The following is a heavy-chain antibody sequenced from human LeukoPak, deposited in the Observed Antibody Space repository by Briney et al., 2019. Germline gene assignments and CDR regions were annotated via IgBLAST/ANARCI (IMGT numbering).Heavy chain of an antibody. V-gene: IGHV4-59*12. Sequence: PSETLSLTCTVSGGSISSYYWSWIRQPPGKGLEWIGYIYYSGSTNYNPSLKSRVTISVDMSKNQFSLKLNSVTAADTAVYYCARDLVAFDYWGQGALVIVSS. CDR2: IYYSGST. D-gene: IGHD2-15*01. J-gene: IGHJ4*02. CDR3: ARDLVAFDY. CDR1: GGSISSYY.